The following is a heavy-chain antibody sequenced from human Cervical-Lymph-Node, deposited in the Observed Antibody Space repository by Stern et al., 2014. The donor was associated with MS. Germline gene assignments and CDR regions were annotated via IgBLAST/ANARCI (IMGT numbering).Heavy chain of an antibody. CDR1: GYSFTDYY. Sequence: QMQLVQSGAEVKKPGASMKVSCKASGYSFTDYYIHWVRQAPGQGLEWMGWINPNSGATNYAQKFQGWVTMTRDTSITTAYMELSRLRSDDTAVYYCARSIAVSDNYFDHWGQGTLVTVSS. J-gene: IGHJ4*02. CDR3: ARSIAVSDNYFDH. CDR2: INPNSGAT. D-gene: IGHD6-19*01. V-gene: IGHV1-2*04.